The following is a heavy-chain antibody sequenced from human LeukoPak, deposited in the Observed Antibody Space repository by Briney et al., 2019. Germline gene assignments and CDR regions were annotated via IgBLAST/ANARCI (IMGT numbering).Heavy chain of an antibody. CDR3: ARDRPPRYCSSSSCSNDAFDI. CDR2: ISCDGSNK. Sequence: GGSLRLSCAASGFTFSSYAMHWVRQDPGKGLEWVAVISCDGSNKYYADSVKGRFTISRDNSKNTLYLQMNSLRAEDTAVYYCARDRPPRYCSSSSCSNDAFDIWGQGTTVTVSS. V-gene: IGHV3-30*04. J-gene: IGHJ3*02. D-gene: IGHD2-2*01. CDR1: GFTFSSYA.